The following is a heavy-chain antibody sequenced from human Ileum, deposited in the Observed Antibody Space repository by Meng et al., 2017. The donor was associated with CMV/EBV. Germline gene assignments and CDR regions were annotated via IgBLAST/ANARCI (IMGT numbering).Heavy chain of an antibody. CDR3: ARGGGGDSSSWYYYGMDV. CDR1: GFTFSSYA. CDR2: ISYDGSNK. D-gene: IGHD6-13*01. J-gene: IGHJ6*02. V-gene: IGHV3-30*04. Sequence: GGSLRLSCAASGFTFSSYAMHWVRQAPGKGLEWVAVISYDGSNKYYADSVKGRFTISRDNSKNTLYLQMNSLRAEDTAVYYCARGGGGDSSSWYYYGMDVWGQGTTVTVSS.